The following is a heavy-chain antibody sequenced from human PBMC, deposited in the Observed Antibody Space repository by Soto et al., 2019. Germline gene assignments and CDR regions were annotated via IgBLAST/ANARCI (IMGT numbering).Heavy chain of an antibody. D-gene: IGHD3-3*01. CDR1: RGTFNTSP. CDR2: ILPVFGMV. V-gene: IGHV1-69*01. Sequence: QVQLAQSGAEVKKPGSSVKVSCQTSRGTFNTSPISWVRQAPGQGLEWLGDILPVFGMVNYAQQFQERLNLTEDESTTSVCMEVSRLTPEDTAVYFCATPHLRGRQYDYRSPPTASLYHSGLGVWGQGTTVIVSS. CDR3: ATPHLRGRQYDYRSPPTASLYHSGLGV. J-gene: IGHJ6*02.